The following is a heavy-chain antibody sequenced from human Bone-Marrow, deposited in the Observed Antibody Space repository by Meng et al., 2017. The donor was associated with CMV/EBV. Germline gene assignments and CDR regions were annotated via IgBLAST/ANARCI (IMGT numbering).Heavy chain of an antibody. D-gene: IGHD4-23*01. CDR3: VRVYGGSSGC. CDR1: GFTVATNH. CDR2: IYSGGRT. V-gene: IGHV3-66*02. J-gene: IGHJ4*02. Sequence: GESLKISCAASGFTVATNHMHWVRQAPGKGPEWVSVIYSGGRTNYAESARGRFTISRDNFKNTLYLQMDTLRPEDTAVYYCVRVYGGSSGCWGQGTLVTVYS.